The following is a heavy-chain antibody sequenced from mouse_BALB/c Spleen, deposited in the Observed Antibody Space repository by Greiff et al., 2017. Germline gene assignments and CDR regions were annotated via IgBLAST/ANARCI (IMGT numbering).Heavy chain of an antibody. CDR2: IYPGSGST. CDR3: IRYGYGWFAY. Sequence: LQQPGSELVRPGASVKLSCKASGYTFTSYWMHWVKQRPGQGLEWIGNIYPGSGSTNYDEKFKSKATLTVDTSSSTAYMQLSSLTSEDSAVYYCIRYGYGWFAYWGQGTLVTVSA. J-gene: IGHJ3*01. D-gene: IGHD2-2*01. CDR1: GYTFTSYW. V-gene: IGHV1S22*01.